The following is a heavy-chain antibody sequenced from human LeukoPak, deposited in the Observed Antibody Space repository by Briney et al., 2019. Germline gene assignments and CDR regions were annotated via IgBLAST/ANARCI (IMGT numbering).Heavy chain of an antibody. D-gene: IGHD5-18*01. CDR3: AKAGVDTAMVSSVRFDP. Sequence: PGGSLRLSCAASGFTFSSYAMSWVRQAPGKGLEWVSAISGSGGSTYYADSVKGRFTISRDNSKNTLYLQMNSLRAEDTAVYYCAKAGVDTAMVSSVRFDPWGQGTLVTVSS. CDR2: ISGSGGST. J-gene: IGHJ5*02. CDR1: GFTFSSYA. V-gene: IGHV3-23*01.